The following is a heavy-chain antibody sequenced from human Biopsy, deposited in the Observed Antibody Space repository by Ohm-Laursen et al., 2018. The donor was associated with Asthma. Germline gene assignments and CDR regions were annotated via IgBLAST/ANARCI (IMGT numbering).Heavy chain of an antibody. CDR2: IYYIGST. J-gene: IGHJ4*02. CDR1: GGSISSGAYY. Sequence: SQTLSLTCTVSGGSISSGAYYWSWVRQPPGKGLEWIGYIYYIGSTYYTPSLKSRVAISLDTSKNQFSLKLSSVTVADTDVYFCARRGGVRRYFDYWGQGTLVTVSS. CDR3: ARRGGVRRYFDY. V-gene: IGHV4-30-4*01. D-gene: IGHD3-16*01.